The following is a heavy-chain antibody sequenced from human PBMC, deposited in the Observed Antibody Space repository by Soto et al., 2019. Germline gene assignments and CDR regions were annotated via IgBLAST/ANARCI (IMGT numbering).Heavy chain of an antibody. Sequence: GSLTPSCSASGFTWRSYAMSWVRAAPGKGLAWVSAISGSGGSTYYADSVKGRFTISRDNSKTTLCLQMNSLRAEDTAVYYCAKGLTSSSGDIGYYYYGMDVWAQGTTVTVSS. V-gene: IGHV3-23*01. J-gene: IGHJ6*02. CDR2: ISGSGGST. CDR3: AKGLTSSSGDIGYYYYGMDV. CDR1: GFTWRSYA. D-gene: IGHD6-6*01.